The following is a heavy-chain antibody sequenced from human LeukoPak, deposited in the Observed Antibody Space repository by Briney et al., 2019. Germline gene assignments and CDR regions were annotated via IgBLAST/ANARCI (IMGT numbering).Heavy chain of an antibody. Sequence: GGSLRLSCAASEFTFDDYAMHWVRQAPGKGLEWVSLISGDGGSTYYADSVKGRFTISRDNSKNSLYLQMNSLRTEDTALYYCAKDGQWLMTFDYWGQGTLVTVSS. V-gene: IGHV3-43*02. J-gene: IGHJ4*02. D-gene: IGHD5-12*01. CDR1: EFTFDDYA. CDR3: AKDGQWLMTFDY. CDR2: ISGDGGST.